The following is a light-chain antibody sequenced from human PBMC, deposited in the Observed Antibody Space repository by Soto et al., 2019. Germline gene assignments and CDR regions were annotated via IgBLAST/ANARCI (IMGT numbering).Light chain of an antibody. CDR2: DVS. CDR3: NSYTSTSPPYV. V-gene: IGLV2-14*01. J-gene: IGLJ1*01. CDR1: SSDIGRYNF. Sequence: QSVLTQPASVSGSAGQSISISCTETSSDIGRYNFVSWYQQRPGQAPKLLIFDVSHRPSGISDRFSGSKSGYTASLTISGLQAEDEADYYCNSYTSTSPPYVFGTGTKVTVL.